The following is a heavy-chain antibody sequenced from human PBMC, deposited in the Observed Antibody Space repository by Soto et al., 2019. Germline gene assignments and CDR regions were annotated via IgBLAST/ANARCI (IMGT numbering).Heavy chain of an antibody. CDR1: GDSVSSNSAA. CDR2: TYYRSKWYN. V-gene: IGHV6-1*01. D-gene: IGHD7-27*01. CDR3: ARESHWGSSVGYYCYYMDV. J-gene: IGHJ6*03. Sequence: SQTLSLTCAISGDSVSSNSAAWNWIRQSPSRGLEWLGRTYYRSKWYNDYAVSVKSRITINPDTSKNQFSLQLNSVTPEDTAVYYCARESHWGSSVGYYCYYMDVWGKGTTVTVSS.